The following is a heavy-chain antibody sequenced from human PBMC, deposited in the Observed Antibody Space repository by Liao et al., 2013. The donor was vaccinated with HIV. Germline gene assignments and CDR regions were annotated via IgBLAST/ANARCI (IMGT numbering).Heavy chain of an antibody. CDR2: IYESGFT. J-gene: IGHJ3*01. Sequence: QVQLQVSSPGLVKPSQTLSLTCTVSGGSMNSGDYYWSWIRQAPGKGLEWIGYIYESGFTDYNPSLKSRLTISEDTSKDQFSLRLTSVTAADTAVYYCARWSNGRFGARDAFDVWGQGTVVTX. D-gene: IGHD3-3*01. V-gene: IGHV4-30-4*08. CDR1: GGSMNSGDYY. CDR3: ARWSNGRFGARDAFDV.